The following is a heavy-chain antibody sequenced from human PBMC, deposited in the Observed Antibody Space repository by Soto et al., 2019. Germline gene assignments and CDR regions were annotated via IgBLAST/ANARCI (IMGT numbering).Heavy chain of an antibody. CDR2: INHSGST. Sequence: QVQLQQWGTGLLKPSETLSLTCAVYGGSFSGYYWSWIRQPPGKGLEWIGEINHSGSTNYNPSLKSRVTISVDTSKNQFSLKLSSVTAADTAVYYCARVPTMVRGVISGDDCFDYWGQGTLVTVSS. J-gene: IGHJ4*02. CDR1: GGSFSGYY. CDR3: ARVPTMVRGVISGDDCFDY. V-gene: IGHV4-34*01. D-gene: IGHD3-10*01.